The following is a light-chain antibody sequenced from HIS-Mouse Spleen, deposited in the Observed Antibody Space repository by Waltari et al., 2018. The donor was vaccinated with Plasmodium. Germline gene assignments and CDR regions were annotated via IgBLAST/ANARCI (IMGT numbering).Light chain of an antibody. V-gene: IGKV4-1*01. Sequence: DIVMTQSPDSLAVSLGERATINCKSSQRVLYSSNNKNYLACDQQKPGQPPKLLIYWASTRESGVPDPFSGSGSGTDSTLTISSLQAEDVAVYYCQQYYSTPYTFGQGTKLEIK. CDR2: WAS. CDR1: QRVLYSSNNKNY. CDR3: QQYYSTPYT. J-gene: IGKJ2*01.